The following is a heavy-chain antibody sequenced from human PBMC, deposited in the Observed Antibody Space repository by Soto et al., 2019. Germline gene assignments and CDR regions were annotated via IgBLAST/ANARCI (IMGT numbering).Heavy chain of an antibody. D-gene: IGHD4-17*01. CDR3: AKGSSVTPYYYYMDV. CDR1: GFTFSSYA. Sequence: GGSLRLSCAASGFTFSSYAMSWVRQAPGKGLEWVSAISGSGGSTYYADSVKGRFTISRDNSKNTLYLQMNSLRAEDTAVYYCAKGSSVTPYYYYMDVWGKGTTVTVSS. CDR2: ISGSGGST. J-gene: IGHJ6*03. V-gene: IGHV3-23*01.